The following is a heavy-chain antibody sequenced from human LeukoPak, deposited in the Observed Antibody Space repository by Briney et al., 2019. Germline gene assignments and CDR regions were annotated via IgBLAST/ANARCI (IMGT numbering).Heavy chain of an antibody. CDR3: ARKANLGAASGSGDYFYYYYGMDV. CDR2: IYYSGCT. J-gene: IGHJ6*02. Sequence: SETLSLTYTVSGRPLSSYYRRWIRQPPAKGLEWMGYIYYSGCTNYNPSLMTRVAISVDTSKNQDSLKLSSVTAADTAVYYCARKANLGAASGSGDYFYYYYGMDVWGQGTTVTVSS. D-gene: IGHD3-22*01. CDR1: GRPLSSYY. V-gene: IGHV4-59*01.